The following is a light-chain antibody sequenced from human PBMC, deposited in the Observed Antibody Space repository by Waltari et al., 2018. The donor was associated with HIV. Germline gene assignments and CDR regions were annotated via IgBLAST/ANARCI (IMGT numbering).Light chain of an antibody. CDR3: GTWDSSLNLYV. CDR2: DNE. Sequence: QSVLTQPPSVSAAPGQKVSFSCSAGNSTLRTNYFPWYQQLPGRAPRLLIYDNEKRPSGIPDRFSASKAGMSATLDITGLQIVDEADYYCGTWDSSLNLYVFGPGTTVAVL. CDR1: NSTLRTNY. J-gene: IGLJ1*01. V-gene: IGLV1-51*01.